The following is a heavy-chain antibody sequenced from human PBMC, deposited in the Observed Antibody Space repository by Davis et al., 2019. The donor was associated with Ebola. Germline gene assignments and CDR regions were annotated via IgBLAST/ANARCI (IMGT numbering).Heavy chain of an antibody. D-gene: IGHD6-6*01. Sequence: GESLKISCRVSGFTLGDYALNWVRQAPGKGLEWVGFIRSKAYRGKPAYAASVKGRFTIPRDDSKTIAYLQLDSLKTEDTAVYYCSRDLKQRPPAYYYGMDVWGQGTTVTVSS. V-gene: IGHV3-49*04. CDR1: GFTLGDYA. CDR2: IRSKAYRGKP. CDR3: SRDLKQRPPAYYYGMDV. J-gene: IGHJ6*02.